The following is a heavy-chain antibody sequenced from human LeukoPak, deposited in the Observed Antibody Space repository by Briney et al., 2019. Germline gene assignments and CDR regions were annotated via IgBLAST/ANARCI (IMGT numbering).Heavy chain of an antibody. V-gene: IGHV1-2*02. CDR2: INPNDGDT. D-gene: IGHD2-2*01. J-gene: IGHJ4*02. CDR1: GYTFTDYY. Sequence: ASVTVSFTSSGYTFTDYYMHWVRQAPGQGFECMGWINPNDGDTNYAQKSQGRVTTTRDTSISTAHMEVSRLRSADTAVYYCARANFLYCSSSTCLFDYWGQGTLVTVSS. CDR3: ARANFLYCSSSTCLFDY.